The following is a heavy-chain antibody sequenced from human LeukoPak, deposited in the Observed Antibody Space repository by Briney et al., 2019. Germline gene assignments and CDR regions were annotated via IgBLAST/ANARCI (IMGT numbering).Heavy chain of an antibody. CDR2: INPNSGGT. CDR1: GYTFTSYG. CDR3: ARVASSSWSRFYFDY. D-gene: IGHD6-13*01. Sequence: ASVKVSCKASGYTFTSYGISWVRQAPGQGLEWMGWINPNSGGTNYAQKFQGRVTMTRDTSISTAYMELSRLRSDDTAVYYCARVASSSWSRFYFDYWGQGTLVTVSS. J-gene: IGHJ4*02. V-gene: IGHV1-2*02.